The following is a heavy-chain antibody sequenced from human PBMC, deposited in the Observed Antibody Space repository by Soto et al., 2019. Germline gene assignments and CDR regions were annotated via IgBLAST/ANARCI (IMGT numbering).Heavy chain of an antibody. J-gene: IGHJ6*02. CDR2: ISAYNGNT. CDR3: ASSFTSSQWRYGMDV. V-gene: IGHV1-18*01. CDR1: GYTFSNYG. Sequence: QVQLVQSGAEVKKPGASVKVSCKASGYTFSNYGFSWVRQAPGQSLEWKGWISAYNGNTNYAQKVQGRVTMTTDTSTGTAYMELRSLRSDDTAVYYCASSFTSSQWRYGMDVWGQGTTVTVSS. D-gene: IGHD2-2*01.